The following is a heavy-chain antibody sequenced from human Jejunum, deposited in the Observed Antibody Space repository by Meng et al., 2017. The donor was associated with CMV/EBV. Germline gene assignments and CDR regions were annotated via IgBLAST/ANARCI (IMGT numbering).Heavy chain of an antibody. D-gene: IGHD4-11*01. CDR3: TRGAYNY. J-gene: IGHJ4*02. CDR1: GFTFGDYA. V-gene: IGHV3-49*04. CDR2: IRSKTYGATT. Sequence: SCTASGFTFGDYAMNWVRQAPGKGLEWVGFIRSKTYGATTEYAASVKGRFTISRDDSKTIAYLQMNTLKIEDTAVYYCTRGAYNYWGQGTLVTVSS.